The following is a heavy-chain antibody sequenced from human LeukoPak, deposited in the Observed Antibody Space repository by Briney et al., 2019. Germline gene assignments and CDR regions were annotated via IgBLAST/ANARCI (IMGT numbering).Heavy chain of an antibody. CDR2: IIPIFGTA. J-gene: IGHJ5*02. CDR1: GGTFSSYA. CDR3: ARDNGDFQNWFDP. V-gene: IGHV1-69*06. Sequence: ASVKVSCKASGGTFSSYAISWVRQAPGQGLEWMGGIIPIFGTANYAQKFQGRVTITADKSTSTAYMELSSLRSEDTAVYYCARDNGDFQNWFDPWGQGTLVTVSS. D-gene: IGHD4-17*01.